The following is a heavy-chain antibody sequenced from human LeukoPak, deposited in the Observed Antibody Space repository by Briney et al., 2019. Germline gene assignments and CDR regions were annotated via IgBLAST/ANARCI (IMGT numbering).Heavy chain of an antibody. CDR1: GYTFTGYF. CDR2: INPSGGAT. D-gene: IGHD3-22*01. Sequence: ASVKVSCKASGYTFTGYFIHWVRQAPGQGVEWMGWINPSGGATNYAQNFRGRVTLTREISISTAYMEVSRLLSDDTAVYYCARVTYDRSGYYNGIPYWGQGTLVIVSA. CDR3: ARVTYDRSGYYNGIPY. V-gene: IGHV1-2*02. J-gene: IGHJ4*02.